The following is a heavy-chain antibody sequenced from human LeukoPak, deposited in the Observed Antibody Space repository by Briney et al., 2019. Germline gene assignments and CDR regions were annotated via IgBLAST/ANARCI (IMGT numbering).Heavy chain of an antibody. V-gene: IGHV4-39*07. Sequence: PSETLSLTCTVSGGSISSSSYYWGWIRQPPGKGLEWIGSIYYSGSTYYNPSLKSRVTISVDTSKNQFSLKLSSVTAADTAVYYCARAVIPGIAAAGFDYWGQGTLVTVSS. CDR3: ARAVIPGIAAAGFDY. CDR1: GGSISSSSYY. J-gene: IGHJ4*02. D-gene: IGHD6-13*01. CDR2: IYYSGST.